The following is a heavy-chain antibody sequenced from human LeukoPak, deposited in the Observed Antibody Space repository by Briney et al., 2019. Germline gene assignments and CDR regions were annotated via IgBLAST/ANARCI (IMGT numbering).Heavy chain of an antibody. J-gene: IGHJ4*02. CDR1: GFTFSSYG. Sequence: GGSLRLSCVASGFTFSSYGMSWVRQAPGKGLEWVSAISGSGGKTYNADPVKGRFTISRDNSRKTLYLQMNSLRAEDTAVYYCAKDGGSYQFDSWGQGTLVTVSS. V-gene: IGHV3-23*01. D-gene: IGHD1-26*01. CDR3: AKDGGSYQFDS. CDR2: ISGSGGKT.